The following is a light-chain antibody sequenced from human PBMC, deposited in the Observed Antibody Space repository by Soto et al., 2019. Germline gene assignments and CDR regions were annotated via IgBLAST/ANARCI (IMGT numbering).Light chain of an antibody. V-gene: IGLV6-57*02. Sequence: NFMLTQPHSVSESPGKTVTISCAGSGGSIASNYVQWYQQRPGSAPTIVIYADNQRPSGVPDRFSGSIDSSSNSASLTISGLRIEDEADYYCQSYDSTNVVFGGGTKLTVL. CDR1: GGSIASNY. J-gene: IGLJ2*01. CDR3: QSYDSTNVV. CDR2: ADN.